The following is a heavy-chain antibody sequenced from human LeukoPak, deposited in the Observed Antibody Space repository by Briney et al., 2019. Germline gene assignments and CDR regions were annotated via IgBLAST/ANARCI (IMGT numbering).Heavy chain of an antibody. J-gene: IGHJ4*02. D-gene: IGHD1-26*01. Sequence: ASVKASCKASGYIFTSYAISWVRQAPGQGLEWMGWISAYNGYTKYAQKLQGRVTMTTDTSTSTAYIELRSLRSDDTAMYCCATHSGSSRYYFDYWGQGTLVTVSS. CDR2: ISAYNGYT. CDR3: ATHSGSSRYYFDY. CDR1: GYIFTSYA. V-gene: IGHV1-18*01.